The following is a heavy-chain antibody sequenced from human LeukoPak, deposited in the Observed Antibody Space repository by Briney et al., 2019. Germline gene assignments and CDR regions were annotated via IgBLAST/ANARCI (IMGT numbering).Heavy chain of an antibody. CDR3: VRGVTNPGY. Sequence: GEALKISCEGSGYSFNSYWIGWGRPMPGKGRKWMGIIYPGDSDARYSPSFQGQVTISADKSISTAYLQWSSLKASDTAMYYCVRGVTNPGYWGQGTLVTVSS. V-gene: IGHV5-51*01. J-gene: IGHJ4*02. D-gene: IGHD3-10*01. CDR2: IYPGDSDA. CDR1: GYSFNSYW.